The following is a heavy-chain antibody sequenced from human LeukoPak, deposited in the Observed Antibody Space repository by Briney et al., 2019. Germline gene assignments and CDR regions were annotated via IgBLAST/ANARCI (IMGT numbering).Heavy chain of an antibody. V-gene: IGHV4-59*08. CDR1: GGSISSYY. CDR3: ARRVAYDYYDSSGSNSHFDY. D-gene: IGHD3-22*01. J-gene: IGHJ4*02. Sequence: SETLSLTCTVSGGSISSYYWSWIRQPPGKGLEWIGYIYYSGSTNYNPSLKSRVTISVDTSKNQFSLKLSSVTAADTAVYYCARRVAYDYYDSSGSNSHFDYWGQGTLVTVSS. CDR2: IYYSGST.